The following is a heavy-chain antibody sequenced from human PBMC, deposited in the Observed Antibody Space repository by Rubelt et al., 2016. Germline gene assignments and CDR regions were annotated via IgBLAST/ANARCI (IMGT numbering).Heavy chain of an antibody. D-gene: IGHD6-13*01. CDR3: ARRSSSLAY. CDR2: ISGSGGST. V-gene: IGHV3-23*01. Sequence: ISGSGGSTYYADSVKGRFTISRDNSKDTLYLQMNSLRAEDTAVYYCARRSSSLAYWGQGTLVTVSS. J-gene: IGHJ4*02.